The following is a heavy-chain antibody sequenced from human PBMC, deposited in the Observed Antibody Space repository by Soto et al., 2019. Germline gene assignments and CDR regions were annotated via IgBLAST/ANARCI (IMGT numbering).Heavy chain of an antibody. CDR2: VSSDGSYK. J-gene: IGHJ4*02. D-gene: IGHD6-19*01. CDR1: GFTFSSYA. V-gene: IGHV3-30*18. Sequence: GGSLRLSCAASGFTFSSYAMHWVRQAPGKGLEWVAIVSSDGSYKYYADSVKGRFAISRDNSKNTLYLQMSSLRAEDTAVYYCAKDRSRRVSSLDYPGQGTLVTVPS. CDR3: AKDRSRRVSSLDY.